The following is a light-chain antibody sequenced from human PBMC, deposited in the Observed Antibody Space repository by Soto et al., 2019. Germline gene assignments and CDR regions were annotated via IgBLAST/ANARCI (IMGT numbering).Light chain of an antibody. CDR1: QSVSSY. CDR2: GAS. Sequence: EIVLTQSTATLSLSPGERATLSCRASQSVSSYLAWYQQKPGQAPRLLIYGASNRATGIPARFSGSGSGTDFTLTISSLEPEDFAVYYCQHRGKWPRTFGQGTKLEIK. CDR3: QHRGKWPRT. J-gene: IGKJ2*01. V-gene: IGKV3-11*01.